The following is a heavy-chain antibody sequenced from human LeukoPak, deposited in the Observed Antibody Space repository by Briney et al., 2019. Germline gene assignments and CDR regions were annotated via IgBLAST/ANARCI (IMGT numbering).Heavy chain of an antibody. CDR2: IIPILGIA. V-gene: IGHV1-69*04. D-gene: IGHD5-24*01. Sequence: GASVKVSCKASGYTFSAYYMHWVRQAPGQGLEWMGRIIPILGIANYAQKFQGRVTITADKSTSTAYMELSSLRSEDTAVYYCARAFGDGSEARYYYYGMDVWGQGTTVTVSS. J-gene: IGHJ6*02. CDR3: ARAFGDGSEARYYYYGMDV. CDR1: GYTFSAYY.